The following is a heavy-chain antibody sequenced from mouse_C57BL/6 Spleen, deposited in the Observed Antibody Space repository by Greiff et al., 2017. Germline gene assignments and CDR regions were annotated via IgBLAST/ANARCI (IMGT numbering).Heavy chain of an antibody. CDR2: ISDGGSYT. D-gene: IGHD1-1*01. J-gene: IGHJ2*01. Sequence: EVMLVESGGGLVKPGGSLKLSCAASGFTFSSYAMSWVRQTPEKRLEWVATISDGGSYTYYPDNVKGRFTISRDKAKNNLYLQMSHLKSEDTAMYYCARASSLYYFDYWGQGTTLTVSS. V-gene: IGHV5-4*03. CDR3: ARASSLYYFDY. CDR1: GFTFSSYA.